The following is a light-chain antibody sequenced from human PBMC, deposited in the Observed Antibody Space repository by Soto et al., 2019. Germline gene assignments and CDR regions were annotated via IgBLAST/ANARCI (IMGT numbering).Light chain of an antibody. V-gene: IGLV2-14*01. CDR2: EVT. J-gene: IGLJ1*01. CDR1: SSDVGLYDY. Sequence: QSVLTQPASVSGSPGQSIIISCTGTSSDVGLYDYVSWYQQYPGKAPKLIIYEVTNRPSGISNRFSGSKSGHTASLTISRLQSEDEADYYCCSYTSSDTYVFGNGTKVTVL. CDR3: CSYTSSDTYV.